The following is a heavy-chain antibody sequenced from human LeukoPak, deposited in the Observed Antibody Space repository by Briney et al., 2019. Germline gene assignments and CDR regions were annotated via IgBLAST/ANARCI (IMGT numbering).Heavy chain of an antibody. CDR1: GFTVSSNY. Sequence: GGSLRLSCAASGFTVSSNYMTWVRQAPGKGLEWVSVVYTGGSTYSADSVKGRFTFSRDNSKNTLYLQMNSLRAEDTAVYYCARGLAAAGLYFDYWGQGTLVTVSS. J-gene: IGHJ4*02. CDR3: ARGLAAAGLYFDY. V-gene: IGHV3-53*01. D-gene: IGHD6-13*01. CDR2: VYTGGST.